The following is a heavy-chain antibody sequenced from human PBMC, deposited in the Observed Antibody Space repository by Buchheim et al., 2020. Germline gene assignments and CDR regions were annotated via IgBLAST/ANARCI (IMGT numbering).Heavy chain of an antibody. CDR2: ISYDGSNK. J-gene: IGHJ4*02. V-gene: IGHV3-30*04. Sequence: QVQLVESGGGVVQPGRSLRLSCAASGFTFSSYAMHWVRQAPGKGLEWVAVISYDGSNKHYADSVKGRVTISRDNAKSTLYLQMNSLRTEDTAVYYCARDPNALLLIDYWGQGTL. D-gene: IGHD1-26*01. CDR3: ARDPNALLLIDY. CDR1: GFTFSSYA.